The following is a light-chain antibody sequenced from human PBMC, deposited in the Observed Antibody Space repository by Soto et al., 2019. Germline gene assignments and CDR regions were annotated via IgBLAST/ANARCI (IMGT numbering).Light chain of an antibody. CDR1: QSASSY. J-gene: IGKJ2*01. Sequence: EIVLTQSPVTLSLSPGERATLSCRASQSASSYLAWYQQKPGQAPRLLIYDASNRATGIPARFSGSGSGTDFTLTISSLEPEDFAVYFCQQRSNWPPGVYTFGQGTKLEIK. V-gene: IGKV3-11*01. CDR3: QQRSNWPPGVYT. CDR2: DAS.